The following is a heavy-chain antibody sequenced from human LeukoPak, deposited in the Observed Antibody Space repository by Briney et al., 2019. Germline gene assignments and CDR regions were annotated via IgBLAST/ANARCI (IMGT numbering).Heavy chain of an antibody. CDR3: ARPLLQLPYHYYGMDV. D-gene: IGHD2-2*01. Sequence: SETLSLTCAVYGGSFSGYYWSWIRQPPGKGLEWIGEINHSGSTNYNPSLKSRVTISVDTSKNQFSLKLSSATAADTAVYYCARPLLQLPYHYYGMDVWGQGTTVTVSS. CDR2: INHSGST. V-gene: IGHV4-34*01. CDR1: GGSFSGYY. J-gene: IGHJ6*02.